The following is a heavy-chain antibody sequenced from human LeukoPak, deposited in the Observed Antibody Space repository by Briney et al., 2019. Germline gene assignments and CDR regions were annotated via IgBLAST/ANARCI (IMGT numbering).Heavy chain of an antibody. V-gene: IGHV1-69*04. Sequence: ASVKVSCKASGGTFDNYAVSWVREAPGLGLGWMGRIIPMLGKTNSAQKFQDRVTFTADKSTGTAYMELTHLRPDDTAVYFCARGLFGGFAAAPFDHWGEGTLVPVSP. CDR3: ARGLFGGFAAAPFDH. D-gene: IGHD2-2*01. CDR2: IIPMLGKT. J-gene: IGHJ4*02. CDR1: GGTFDNYA.